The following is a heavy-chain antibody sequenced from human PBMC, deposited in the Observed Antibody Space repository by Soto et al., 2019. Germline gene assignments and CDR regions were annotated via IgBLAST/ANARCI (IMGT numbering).Heavy chain of an antibody. J-gene: IGHJ4*02. Sequence: EVQLVESGGGLVKPGGSLRLSCAASGFTFSNAWMSWVRQAPGKGLEWFGRIKSKTNGGTTDYAAPVKGRFTISRDDSENTLYLKMNSLKPEDTAVYYCTTHSSAYYFEYWGQGTLVTVSS. CDR2: IKSKTNGGTT. CDR1: GFTFSNAW. CDR3: TTHSSAYYFEY. V-gene: IGHV3-15*01.